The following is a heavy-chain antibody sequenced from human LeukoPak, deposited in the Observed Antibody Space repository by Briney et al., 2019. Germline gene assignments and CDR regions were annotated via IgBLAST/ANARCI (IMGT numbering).Heavy chain of an antibody. CDR2: IIPIFGTA. D-gene: IGHD3-10*01. V-gene: IGHV1-69*01. CDR3: ARDHLHMVRGGMDV. J-gene: IGHJ6*02. CDR1: GGTFSSYA. Sequence: ASVKVSCKASGGTFSSYAISWVRQAPGQGLEWMGGIIPIFGTANYAQKFQGRVTITADESTSTAYMELSSLRSEDTAVYYCARDHLHMVRGGMDVWGQGTTVTVSS.